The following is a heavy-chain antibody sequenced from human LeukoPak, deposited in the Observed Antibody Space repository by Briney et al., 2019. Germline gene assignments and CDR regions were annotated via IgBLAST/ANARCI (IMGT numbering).Heavy chain of an antibody. D-gene: IGHD6-13*01. Sequence: PGRSLRLSCAASGFTFDDYAMHWVRQAPGKGLEWVSGISWNSGSIGYADSVKGRFTISRDNAKNSLYLQMNSLRAEDTALYYCAKGKIAAAGIEHAFDIWGQGTMVTVSS. CDR1: GFTFDDYA. CDR3: AKGKIAAAGIEHAFDI. J-gene: IGHJ3*02. CDR2: ISWNSGSI. V-gene: IGHV3-9*01.